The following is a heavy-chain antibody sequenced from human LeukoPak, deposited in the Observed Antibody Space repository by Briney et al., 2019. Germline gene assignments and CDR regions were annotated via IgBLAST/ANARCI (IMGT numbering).Heavy chain of an antibody. CDR3: ARGGAFCSITTCHEFDH. V-gene: IGHV1-2*02. Sequence: ASVKVSCKTSGYTFTGSYLHWVRQVPGQGLEWMGWTNPSTGGTKSAQQFEGRVTMTRNTSNTTGYLELRSLRLDDTATYYCARGGAFCSITTCHEFDHWGQGTLVIVSS. CDR1: GYTFTGSY. J-gene: IGHJ4*02. CDR2: TNPSTGGT. D-gene: IGHD2-2*01.